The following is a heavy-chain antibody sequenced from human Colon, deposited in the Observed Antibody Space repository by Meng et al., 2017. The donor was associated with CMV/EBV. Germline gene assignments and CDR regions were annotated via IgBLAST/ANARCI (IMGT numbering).Heavy chain of an antibody. D-gene: IGHD6-6*01. CDR1: FTSSY. J-gene: IGHJ4*02. CDR2: IHPSGGST. Sequence: FTSSYMHWVRPAPGPGLEWIGIIHPSGGSTSYAQQFQGRVTMTRDTSTSTVYMKLSSLRSEDTAVYYCARGRDWGSGRTGSSSIPFDYWGQGTLVTVSS. V-gene: IGHV1-46*01. CDR3: ARGRDWGSGRTGSSSIPFDY.